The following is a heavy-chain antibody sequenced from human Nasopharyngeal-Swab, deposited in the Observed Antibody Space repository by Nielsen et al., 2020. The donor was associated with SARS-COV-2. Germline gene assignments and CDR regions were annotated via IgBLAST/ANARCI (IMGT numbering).Heavy chain of an antibody. D-gene: IGHD2-2*01. CDR1: CYTFSSYG. CDR3: ARDYMSGPGWIVVVPAPGMDV. Sequence: ASVKVSCKASCYTFSSYGISWVRQDAGQGLEWMGGVSAYNGNTNYAEKLQGRVTMTTDTSTSTAYMELRNLRSDDTAVYYCARDYMSGPGWIVVVPAPGMDVWGQGTTVTVSS. CDR2: VSAYNGNT. J-gene: IGHJ6*02. V-gene: IGHV1-18*01.